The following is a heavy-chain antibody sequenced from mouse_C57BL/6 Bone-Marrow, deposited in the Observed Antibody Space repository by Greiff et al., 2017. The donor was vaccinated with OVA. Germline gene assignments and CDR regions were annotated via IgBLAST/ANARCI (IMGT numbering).Heavy chain of an antibody. J-gene: IGHJ2*01. V-gene: IGHV1-54*01. CDR3: AMERLIYDGYGY. Sequence: VKLMESGAELVRPGTSVKVSCKASGYAFTNYLIEWVKQRPGQGLEWIGVINPGSGGTNYNEKFKGKATLTADKSSSTAYMQLSSLTSEDSAVYVCAMERLIYDGYGYWGQGTTLTVSA. CDR1: GYAFTNYL. CDR2: INPGSGGT. D-gene: IGHD2-3*01.